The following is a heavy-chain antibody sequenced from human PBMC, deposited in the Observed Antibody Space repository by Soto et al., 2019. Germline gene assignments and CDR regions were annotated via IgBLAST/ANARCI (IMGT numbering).Heavy chain of an antibody. D-gene: IGHD3-10*01. V-gene: IGHV1-46*01. CDR3: ARGLYYYGSGSYEGSYYFEY. J-gene: IGHJ4*02. CDR1: GYTFTSYY. Sequence: ASVKVSCKASGYTFTSYYMHWVRQAPGQGLEWMGIINPSGGSTSYAQKFQGRVTMTRDTSTSTVYMELSSLRSEDTAVYYCARGLYYYGSGSYEGSYYFEYWGQGTLVNVSS. CDR2: INPSGGST.